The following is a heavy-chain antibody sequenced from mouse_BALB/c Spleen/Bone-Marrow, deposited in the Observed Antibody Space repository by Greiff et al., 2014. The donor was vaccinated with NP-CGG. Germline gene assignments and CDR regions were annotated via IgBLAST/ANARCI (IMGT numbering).Heavy chain of an antibody. CDR2: INPYNDGT. D-gene: IGHD2-14*01. J-gene: IGHJ3*01. Sequence: VQLQQSGPELVKPGASVKMSCKASGYTFTSYVMHWVKQKPGQGLERIGYINPYNDGTKYNEKFKGKATLTSDKSSSTAYMELSSLTSEDSAVYYCARSGRYDGFAYWGQGTLVTVSA. CDR1: GYTFTSYV. CDR3: ARSGRYDGFAY. V-gene: IGHV1-14*01.